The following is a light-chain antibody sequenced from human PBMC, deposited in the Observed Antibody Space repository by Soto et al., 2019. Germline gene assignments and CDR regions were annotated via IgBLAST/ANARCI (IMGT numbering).Light chain of an antibody. V-gene: IGKV1-5*01. Sequence: DSKINQTPHTLSAYVGARVTITCRASQSSSSWLAWYQQKPGKAPKILIYDASSLESGVPSRFSGSRSGTECTLTLSGLLREEVTAYEIAAQARYS. CDR2: DAS. CDR1: QSSSSW. J-gene: IGKJ2*03. CDR3: AAQARYS.